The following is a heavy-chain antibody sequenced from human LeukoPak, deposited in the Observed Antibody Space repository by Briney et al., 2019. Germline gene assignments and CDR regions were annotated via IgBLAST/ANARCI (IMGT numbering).Heavy chain of an antibody. J-gene: IGHJ4*02. CDR1: GGSISSSSYY. D-gene: IGHD5-18*01. CDR2: IYYSGST. CDR3: ARDIGYSYGTSPFDY. Sequence: SETLSLTCTVSGGSISSSSYYWGWIRQPPGKGLEWIGTIYYSGSTYYNPSLKSRVTISVDTSKNQFSLKLRSVTAAGTAVYYCARDIGYSYGTSPFDYWGQGTLVTVSS. V-gene: IGHV4-39*07.